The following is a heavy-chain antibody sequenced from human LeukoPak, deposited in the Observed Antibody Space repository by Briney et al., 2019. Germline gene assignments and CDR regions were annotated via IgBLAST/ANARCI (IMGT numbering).Heavy chain of an antibody. CDR1: GFTFSSYW. V-gene: IGHV3-74*01. Sequence: PGGSLRLSCAASGFTFSSYWMHWVRQAPGKGLVWVSRINSDGGSTSYADSVKGRFTISRDNAKNTLHLQMNSLRAEDTAVYYCARGRYGVEMATTDASDIWGQGTMVTVSS. CDR2: INSDGGST. CDR3: ARGRYGVEMATTDASDI. D-gene: IGHD5-24*01. J-gene: IGHJ3*02.